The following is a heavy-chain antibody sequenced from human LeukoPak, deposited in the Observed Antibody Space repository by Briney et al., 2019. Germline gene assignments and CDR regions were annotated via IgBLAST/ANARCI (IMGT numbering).Heavy chain of an antibody. J-gene: IGHJ4*02. CDR1: GYTFTGYY. CDR3: AREDVAYNWNDFDY. Sequence: ASVKVSCKASGYTFTGYYMHWVRQAPGQGLEWMGWINPNSGGTNYVQKFQGMVTMTRDTSISTAYMELSRLRSDDTAVYCCAREDVAYNWNDFDYWGQGALVTVSS. CDR2: INPNSGGT. D-gene: IGHD1-1*01. V-gene: IGHV1-2*02.